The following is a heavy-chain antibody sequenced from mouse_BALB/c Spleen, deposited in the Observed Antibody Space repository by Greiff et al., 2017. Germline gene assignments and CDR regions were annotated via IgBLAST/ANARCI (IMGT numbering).Heavy chain of an antibody. J-gene: IGHJ4*01. Sequence: EVHLVESGGGLVKPGGSLKLSCAASGFAFSSYDMSWVRQTPEKRLEWVAYISSGGGSTYYPDTVKGRFTISRDNAKNTLYLQMSSLKSEDTAMYYCARPGTTASAMDYWGQGTSVTVSS. V-gene: IGHV5-12-1*01. CDR3: ARPGTTASAMDY. CDR2: ISSGGGST. CDR1: GFAFSSYD. D-gene: IGHD1-2*01.